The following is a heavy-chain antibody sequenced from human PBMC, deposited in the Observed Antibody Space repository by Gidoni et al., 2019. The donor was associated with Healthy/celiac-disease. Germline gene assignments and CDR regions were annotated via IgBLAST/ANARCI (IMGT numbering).Heavy chain of an antibody. CDR1: GFTFSSYA. J-gene: IGHJ6*03. V-gene: IGHV3-23*01. Sequence: EVQLLESGGGLVQPGGSLRLSCAASGFTFSSYAMSWVRQAPGKGLECVSAISGSGGSTYYADSVKGRFTISRDNSKNTLYLQMNSLRAEDTAVYYCAKDHLPVVTDYYDYMDVWGKGTTVTVSS. D-gene: IGHD2-15*01. CDR2: ISGSGGST. CDR3: AKDHLPVVTDYYDYMDV.